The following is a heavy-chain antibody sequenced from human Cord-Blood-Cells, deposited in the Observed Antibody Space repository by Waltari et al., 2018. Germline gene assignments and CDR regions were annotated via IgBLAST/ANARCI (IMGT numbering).Heavy chain of an antibody. Sequence: QVQLQQWGAGLLKPSETLSLTCAVYGGSFSGYYWSWILQPPGKGLEWIGEINHSGSTNYNPSLKSRVTISVDTSKNQFSLKLSSVTAADTAVYYCARLPWGYCSSTSCYDAFDIWGQGTMVTVSS. J-gene: IGHJ3*02. V-gene: IGHV4-34*01. D-gene: IGHD2-2*01. CDR3: ARLPWGYCSSTSCYDAFDI. CDR1: GGSFSGYY. CDR2: INHSGST.